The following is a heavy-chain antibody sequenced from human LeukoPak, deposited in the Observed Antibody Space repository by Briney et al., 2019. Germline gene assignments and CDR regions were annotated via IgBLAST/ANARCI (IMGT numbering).Heavy chain of an antibody. CDR1: GGSISSYY. V-gene: IGHV4-4*07. CDR2: IYTSGST. CDR3: ARDPYYYDSSGYFSWFDP. Sequence: SETLSLTCTVSGGSISSYYWSWIRQPAGKGLEWIGRIYTSGSTNYNPSLKSRVTMSVDTSKNQFSLKLSSVTAADTAVYYCARDPYYYDSSGYFSWFDPWGQGTLVTVSS. J-gene: IGHJ5*02. D-gene: IGHD3-22*01.